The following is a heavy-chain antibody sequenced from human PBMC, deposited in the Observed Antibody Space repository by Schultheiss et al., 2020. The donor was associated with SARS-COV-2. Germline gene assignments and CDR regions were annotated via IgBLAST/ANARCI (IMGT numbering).Heavy chain of an antibody. J-gene: IGHJ4*02. Sequence: SETLSLTCTVSGGSISSYYWSWIRQPAGKGLEWIGRIYTSGSTNYNPSLKSRVTMSVDTSKNQFSLKLSSVTAADTAVYYCARARTIDSSGYLWEREFDYWGQGTLVTVS. CDR1: GGSISSYY. CDR2: IYTSGST. D-gene: IGHD3-22*01. CDR3: ARARTIDSSGYLWEREFDY. V-gene: IGHV4-4*07.